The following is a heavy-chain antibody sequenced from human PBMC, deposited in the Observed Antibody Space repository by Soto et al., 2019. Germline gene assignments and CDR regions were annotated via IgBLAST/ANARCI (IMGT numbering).Heavy chain of an antibody. J-gene: IGHJ6*02. V-gene: IGHV3-21*01. D-gene: IGHD2-2*01. CDR1: GFTFSSYS. CDR2: ISSSSSYI. Sequence: EVQLVESGGGLVKPGGSLRLSCAASGFTFSSYSMNWVRQAPGKGLEWVSSISSSSSYIYYADSVKGRFTISRDNAKKSLYLQMNSLRAEDTAVYYCARDQRMGDIVLVPAGASTGWYYYYGMDVWGQGTTVTVSS. CDR3: ARDQRMGDIVLVPAGASTGWYYYYGMDV.